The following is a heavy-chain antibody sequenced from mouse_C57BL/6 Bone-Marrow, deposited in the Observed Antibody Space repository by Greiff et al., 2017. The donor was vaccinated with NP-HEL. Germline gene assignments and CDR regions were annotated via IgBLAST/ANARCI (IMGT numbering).Heavy chain of an antibody. CDR2: IYYSGTI. CDR3: ARVGPYGVFDY. Sequence: DVKLQESGPGLVKPSQTVFLTCTVTGISITTGNYRWSWIRQFPGNKLEWIGYIYYSGTITYNPSLTSRTTITRDTPKNQFFLEMNSLTAEDTATYYCARVGPYGVFDYWGQGTTLTVSS. D-gene: IGHD1-2*01. J-gene: IGHJ2*01. V-gene: IGHV3-5*01. CDR1: GISITTGNYR.